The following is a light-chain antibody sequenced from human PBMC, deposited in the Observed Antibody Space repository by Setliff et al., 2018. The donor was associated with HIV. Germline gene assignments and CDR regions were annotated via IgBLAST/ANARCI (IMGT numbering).Light chain of an antibody. J-gene: IGKJ1*01. CDR2: KAS. CDR1: QSISSW. V-gene: IGKV1-5*03. CDR3: QQYKTYSWT. Sequence: DIQMTQSPSPLSASVGVRVTITCRASQSISSWLAWYQQKPGKAPKLLIYKASSLESGVPSRFSGSGSGTEFTLTISSLQPDDFATYYCQQYKTYSWTFGQGTKVDIK.